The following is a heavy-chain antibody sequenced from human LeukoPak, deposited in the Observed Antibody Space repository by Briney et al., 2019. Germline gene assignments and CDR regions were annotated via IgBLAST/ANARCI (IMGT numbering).Heavy chain of an antibody. CDR3: ASVNWLDSSFDY. J-gene: IGHJ4*02. V-gene: IGHV4-59*01. CDR2: IYYSGST. Sequence: PSETLSLTCTVSGGSISSYYWSWIRQPPGKGLEWIGYIYYSGSTNYNPSLKSRVTISVDTSKNQFSLKLSSVTAADTAVYYCASVNWLDSSFDYWGQGTLVTVSS. CDR1: GGSISSYY. D-gene: IGHD1-1*01.